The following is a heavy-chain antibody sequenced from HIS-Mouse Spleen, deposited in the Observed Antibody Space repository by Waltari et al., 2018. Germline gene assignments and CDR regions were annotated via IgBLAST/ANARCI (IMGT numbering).Heavy chain of an antibody. D-gene: IGHD6-13*01. V-gene: IGHV4-39*07. CDR3: AREIPYSSSWYDWYFDL. CDR1: GGSISSSSYY. Sequence: QLQLQESGPGLVKPSETLSLTCTVSGGSISSSSYYWGWIRQPPGKGLEGIGSIYYSGRTDYNPPLKSRVTISVDTSKNQFSLKLSSVTAADTAVYYCAREIPYSSSWYDWYFDLWGRGTLVTVSS. J-gene: IGHJ2*01. CDR2: IYYSGRT.